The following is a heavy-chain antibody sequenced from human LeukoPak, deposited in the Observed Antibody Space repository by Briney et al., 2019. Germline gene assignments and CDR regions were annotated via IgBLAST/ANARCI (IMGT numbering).Heavy chain of an antibody. V-gene: IGHV4-39*01. CDR3: AHYVAGTMRDY. J-gene: IGHJ4*02. CDR2: YSGVT. Sequence: SETLSLTCTVSGGSISSYYWGWVRQPPGKALEWIGSYSGVTDSNPSLESRVTISIDTSNNQLYLTLTSVTAADTAIYYCAHYVAGTMRDYWGQGTVVTVSS. D-gene: IGHD3-10*01. CDR1: GGSISSYY.